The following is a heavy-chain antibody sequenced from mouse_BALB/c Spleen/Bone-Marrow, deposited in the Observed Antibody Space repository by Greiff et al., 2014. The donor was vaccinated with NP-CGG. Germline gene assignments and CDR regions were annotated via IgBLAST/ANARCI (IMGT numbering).Heavy chain of an antibody. D-gene: IGHD2-1*01. CDR2: INPDSSTI. CDR3: ARGNYYGHLDY. V-gene: IGHV4-1*02. J-gene: IGHJ2*01. Sequence: VQLQQSGGGLVQPGGSLKLSCAASGFDFSRYWMSWVRQAPGKGLEWIGEINPDSSTINYTPSLKDKFIISRDNAKNTLFLQMSKVRSEDTALYYCARGNYYGHLDYWGQGTTLTVSS. CDR1: GFDFSRYW.